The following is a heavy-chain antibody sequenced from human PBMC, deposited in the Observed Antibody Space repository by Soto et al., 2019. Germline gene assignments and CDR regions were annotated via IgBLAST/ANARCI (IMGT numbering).Heavy chain of an antibody. Sequence: ASVKVSCKASGYTFTGYYMHWVRQAPGQGLEWMGWINPNSGGTNYAQKFQGRVTMTRDTSISTAYMELSRLRSDDTAVYYCARPLFAGYYYYGMDVWGQGTTVTVSS. V-gene: IGHV1-2*02. J-gene: IGHJ6*02. CDR3: ARPLFAGYYYYGMDV. CDR2: INPNSGGT. CDR1: GYTFTGYY. D-gene: IGHD6-13*01.